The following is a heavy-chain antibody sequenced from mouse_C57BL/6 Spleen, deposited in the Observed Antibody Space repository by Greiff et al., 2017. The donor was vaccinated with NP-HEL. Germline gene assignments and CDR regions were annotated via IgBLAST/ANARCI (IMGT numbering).Heavy chain of an antibody. CDR2: IWSGGST. D-gene: IGHD2-2*01. Sequence: QVQLQQSGPGLVQPSQSLSITCTVSGFSLTSYGVHWVRQSPGKGLEWLGVIWSGGSTDYTAAFISRLSISKENSKSQVFFKMNSLQADDTAIYYCARNDGYDDWYFDVWGTGTTVTVSS. CDR3: ARNDGYDDWYFDV. V-gene: IGHV2-2*01. J-gene: IGHJ1*03. CDR1: GFSLTSYG.